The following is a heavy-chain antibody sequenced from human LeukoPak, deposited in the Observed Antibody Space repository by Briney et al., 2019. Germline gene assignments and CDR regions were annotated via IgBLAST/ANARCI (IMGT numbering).Heavy chain of an antibody. Sequence: GESLKISCKGSGYSFTSYWIGWVRQMPGKGLEWMGIIYPGDSDTRYSPSFQGQVTIPADKSISTAYLQWSSLKASDTAMYYCARQSNRDYGDYVGAFDIWGQGTMVTVSS. V-gene: IGHV5-51*01. D-gene: IGHD4-17*01. CDR2: IYPGDSDT. J-gene: IGHJ3*02. CDR1: GYSFTSYW. CDR3: ARQSNRDYGDYVGAFDI.